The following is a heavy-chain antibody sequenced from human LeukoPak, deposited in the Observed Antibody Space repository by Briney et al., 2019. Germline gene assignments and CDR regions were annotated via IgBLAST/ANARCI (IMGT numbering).Heavy chain of an antibody. CDR2: ISYDGSNK. Sequence: GGSLRLSCAASGFTFSSYGMHWVRQAPGKGLEWVAVISYDGSNKYYADSVKGRFTISRDNSKNTLYLQMNSLRAEDTALYYCATSARTYIGSSLDYWGQGTLVTVSS. D-gene: IGHD2-15*01. CDR1: GFTFSSYG. CDR3: ATSARTYIGSSLDY. V-gene: IGHV3-30*03. J-gene: IGHJ4*02.